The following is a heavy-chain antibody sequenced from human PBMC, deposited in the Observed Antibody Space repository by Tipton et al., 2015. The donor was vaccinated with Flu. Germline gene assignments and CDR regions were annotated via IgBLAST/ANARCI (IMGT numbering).Heavy chain of an antibody. CDR3: ARRDYSNYVSQPKNWLDP. J-gene: IGHJ5*02. V-gene: IGHV4-38-2*01. Sequence: TLSLTCVVSGDSIRGPYYWAWVRQPPGKALEWIGNIFHTGSMYYNTSLKSRVSFSVDTAKNHFSLKVFSVTAADTAVYYCARRDYSNYVSQPKNWLDPWGQGILVTVSS. CDR1: GDSIRGPYY. CDR2: IFHTGSM. D-gene: IGHD4-11*01.